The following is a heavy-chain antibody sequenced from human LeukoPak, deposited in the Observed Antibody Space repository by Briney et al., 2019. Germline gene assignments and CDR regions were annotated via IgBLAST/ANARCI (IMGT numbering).Heavy chain of an antibody. CDR1: GGSFSGYY. Sequence: PSETLSLTCAVYGGSFSGYYWSWIRQPPGKGLEWIGEINHSGSTNYNPSLKSRVTIPVDTSKNQFSLKLSSVTAADTAVYYCARGYMVRGSYYYYYYYMDVWGKGTTVTVSS. CDR2: INHSGST. D-gene: IGHD3-10*01. V-gene: IGHV4-34*01. CDR3: ARGYMVRGSYYYYYYYMDV. J-gene: IGHJ6*03.